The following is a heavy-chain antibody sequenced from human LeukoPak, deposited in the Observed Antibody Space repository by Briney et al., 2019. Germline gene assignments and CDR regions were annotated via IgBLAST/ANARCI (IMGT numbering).Heavy chain of an antibody. J-gene: IGHJ4*02. Sequence: GRSLRLSCVASGFTFNDYAMHWVRQAPGKGLEWVSGISWNGGSIAYADSVKGRFIISRDNAKNSLYLEMNSLRPEDSALYYCAKETKVGENLYYFDYWGRGTLVTVSS. CDR1: GFTFNDYA. V-gene: IGHV3-9*01. D-gene: IGHD1-26*01. CDR2: ISWNGGSI. CDR3: AKETKVGENLYYFDY.